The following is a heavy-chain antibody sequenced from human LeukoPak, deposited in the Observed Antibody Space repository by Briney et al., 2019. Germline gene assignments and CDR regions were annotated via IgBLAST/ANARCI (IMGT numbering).Heavy chain of an antibody. D-gene: IGHD3-10*01. CDR1: GGSVSSSSFY. Sequence: SETLSLTCTVSGGSVSSSSFYWGWIRQPPGKGLEWIGSIYYSGSTYYNPSLKSRVTISVDTSKNQFSLRLSSVTAADTALHYCARLRYYSGSGPPWYFDYWGQGTLVTVSS. CDR2: IYYSGST. CDR3: ARLRYYSGSGPPWYFDY. V-gene: IGHV4-39*01. J-gene: IGHJ4*02.